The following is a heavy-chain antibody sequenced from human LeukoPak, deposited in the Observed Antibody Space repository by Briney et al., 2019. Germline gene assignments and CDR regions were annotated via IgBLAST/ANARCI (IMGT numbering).Heavy chain of an antibody. J-gene: IGHJ4*02. Sequence: GGSLRLSCAASGFTFSSYSMNWVRQAPGKGLEWVASISSGGMWVYYADSLRGRFTISRDNAKNSLYLQMKSLRAEDTAVYYCARTYGSGSLDYGGQGTLVTVSS. CDR2: ISSGGMWV. CDR1: GFTFSSYS. V-gene: IGHV3-21*01. CDR3: ARTYGSGSLDY. D-gene: IGHD2-15*01.